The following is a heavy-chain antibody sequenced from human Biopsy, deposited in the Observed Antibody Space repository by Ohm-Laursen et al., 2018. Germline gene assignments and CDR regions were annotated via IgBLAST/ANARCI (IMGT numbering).Heavy chain of an antibody. CDR3: ARIPILVVPAAIVYRHRRHLQGLDV. CDR2: LDWDDAQ. J-gene: IGHJ6*02. V-gene: IGHV2-70*16. Sequence: PTQTLTLTCTLSGFSLNTRGMSVTWIRQPPGKALEWLARLDWDDAQFYNRSLKTRLTISKDTSENHVVLTLADVDPVDTATYYCARIPILVVPAAIVYRHRRHLQGLDVWGQGTTVIVSS. CDR1: GFSLNTRGMS. D-gene: IGHD2-2*02.